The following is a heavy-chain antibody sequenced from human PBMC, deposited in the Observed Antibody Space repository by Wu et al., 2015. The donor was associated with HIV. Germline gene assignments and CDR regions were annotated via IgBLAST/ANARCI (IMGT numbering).Heavy chain of an antibody. V-gene: IGHV1-69*13. D-gene: IGHD3-9*01. J-gene: IGHJ3*02. CDR1: GGTFSSYA. CDR3: ARDLSKSFRLRYPEGPAFDI. CDR2: IIPIFGTA. Sequence: QVQLVQSGAEVKKPGSSVKVSCKASGGTFSSYAISWVRQAPGQGLEWMGRIIPIFGTANYAQKFQGRVTITADESTSTAYMELSSLRSEDTAVYYCARDLSKSFRLRYPEGPAFDIWGQGTMVTVSS.